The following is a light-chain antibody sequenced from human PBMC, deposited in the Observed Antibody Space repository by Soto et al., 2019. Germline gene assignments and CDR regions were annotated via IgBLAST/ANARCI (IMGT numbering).Light chain of an antibody. CDR1: SSDVGGYNY. J-gene: IGLJ1*01. CDR3: SSYTSSSTLV. Sequence: QSALTQPASVSGSPGQSITISCTGTSSDVGGYNYVSWYQQHPGKAPNLLIYEVSNRPSGVSNHFSGSKSANTASLTIAGLQAEDEADYYCSSYTSSSTLVFGTGTKLTFL. CDR2: EVS. V-gene: IGLV2-14*01.